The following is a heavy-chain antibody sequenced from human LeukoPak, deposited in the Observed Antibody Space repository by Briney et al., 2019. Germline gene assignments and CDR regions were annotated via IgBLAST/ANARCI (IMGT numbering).Heavy chain of an antibody. J-gene: IGHJ3*02. CDR3: TRDKGGYLKDGFDI. D-gene: IGHD6-25*01. V-gene: IGHV4-59*02. CDR1: GGSVSSYY. CDR2: IYYSGST. Sequence: SETLSLTCTVSGGSVSSYYWSWIRQPPGKGLEWIGYIYYSGSTNYNPSLKSRVTISVDTSKNQFSLRLSSVTAADTAVYYCTRDKGGYLKDGFDIWGQGTMVTVSS.